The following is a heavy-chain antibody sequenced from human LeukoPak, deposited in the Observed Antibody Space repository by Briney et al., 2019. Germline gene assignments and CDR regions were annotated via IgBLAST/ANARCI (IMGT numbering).Heavy chain of an antibody. CDR1: GYTFTSYY. Sequence: ASVKVSCKASGYTFTSYYMHWMRQAPGQGLEWMGIINPSGGSTSYAQKFQGRVTMTRDTSTSTVYMELSSLRSEDTAVYYCARDASSSSSWPGGAFDIWGQGTMVTVSS. D-gene: IGHD6-13*01. CDR2: INPSGGST. J-gene: IGHJ3*02. V-gene: IGHV1-46*01. CDR3: ARDASSSSSWPGGAFDI.